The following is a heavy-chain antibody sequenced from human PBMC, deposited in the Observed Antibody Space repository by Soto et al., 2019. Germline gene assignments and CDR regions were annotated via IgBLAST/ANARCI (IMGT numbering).Heavy chain of an antibody. J-gene: IGHJ6*02. V-gene: IGHV4-30-4*01. CDR2: IYYSGST. Sequence: PSETLSLTCTVSGGSISSGDYYWSWIRQPPGKGLEWIGYIYYSGSTYYNPSLKSRVTISVDTSKNQFSLKLSSVTAADTAVYYCARTYYYDSSGYYYGLPFYYYGMDVWGQGTTVTVSS. CDR3: ARTYYYDSSGYYYGLPFYYYGMDV. D-gene: IGHD3-22*01. CDR1: GGSISSGDYY.